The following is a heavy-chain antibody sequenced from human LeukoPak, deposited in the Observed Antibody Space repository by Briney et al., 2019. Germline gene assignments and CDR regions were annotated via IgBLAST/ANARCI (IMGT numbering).Heavy chain of an antibody. Sequence: SETLSLICTVSGGSISSSSHCWGWIRQPPGKGLEWIASIHYSGTTYYNPSLKSRVTMSVDTSKNQFSLKLSSVTAADTTVYFCARALGVPAHFDYWGQGTLVTVSS. CDR2: IHYSGTT. D-gene: IGHD2-2*01. CDR1: GGSISSSSHC. J-gene: IGHJ4*02. CDR3: ARALGVPAHFDY. V-gene: IGHV4-39*01.